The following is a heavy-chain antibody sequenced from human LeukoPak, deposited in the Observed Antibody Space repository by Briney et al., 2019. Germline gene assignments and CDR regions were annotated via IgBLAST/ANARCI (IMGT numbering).Heavy chain of an antibody. J-gene: IGHJ4*02. CDR3: ARYNERYHAVDY. D-gene: IGHD2-2*01. V-gene: IGHV3-74*01. CDR1: GFSFSNYW. Sequence: PGGSLRLSCAASGFSFSNYWMHWVRQPPGKGLVWVSRITSDGSTTSYADSVKGRFTISRDNAKNTLSLQMNSLRVEDTAVYSCARYNERYHAVDYWGQGTLVTVSS. CDR2: ITSDGSTT.